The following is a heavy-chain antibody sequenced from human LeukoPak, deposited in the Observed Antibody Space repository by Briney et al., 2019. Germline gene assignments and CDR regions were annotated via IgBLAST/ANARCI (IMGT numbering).Heavy chain of an antibody. Sequence: ASVKVSCKASGYTFTGYYMHWVRQAPGQGLEWMGWINPNSGATNYAQKFQGRVTMTTDTSTSTAYMELRRVRCDDTAVYYCARTYCSSTSCYASHAFDIWGQGTMVTVSS. V-gene: IGHV1-2*02. J-gene: IGHJ3*02. CDR3: ARTYCSSTSCYASHAFDI. CDR1: GYTFTGYY. D-gene: IGHD2-2*01. CDR2: INPNSGAT.